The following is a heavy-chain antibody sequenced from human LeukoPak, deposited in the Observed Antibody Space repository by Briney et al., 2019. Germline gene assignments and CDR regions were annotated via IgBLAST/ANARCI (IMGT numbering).Heavy chain of an antibody. Sequence: SETLSLTCTVSGGSISSSSYYWGWIRQPPGKGLEWIGSIYYSGSTYYNPSLKSRVTISVDTSKNRFSLKLSSVTAADTAVYYCARGPLYLHLDYWGQGTLVTVSS. J-gene: IGHJ4*02. CDR3: ARGPLYLHLDY. V-gene: IGHV4-39*01. D-gene: IGHD2-2*02. CDR2: IYYSGST. CDR1: GGSISSSSYY.